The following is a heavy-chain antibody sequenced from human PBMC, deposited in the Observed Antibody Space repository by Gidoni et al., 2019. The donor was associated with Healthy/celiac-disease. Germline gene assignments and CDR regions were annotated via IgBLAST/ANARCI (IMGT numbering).Heavy chain of an antibody. Sequence: EVQLVETGGGLIQPGGSLRLSCAASGFTVSSHYMSWVRQAPGKGLEWVSVIYSGGSTYYADSVKGRFTISRDNSKNTLYLQMNSLRAEDTAVYYCARDRHYYDSSGPTNYFDYWGQGTLVTVSS. CDR2: IYSGGST. CDR3: ARDRHYYDSSGPTNYFDY. CDR1: GFTVSSHY. D-gene: IGHD3-22*01. J-gene: IGHJ4*02. V-gene: IGHV3-53*02.